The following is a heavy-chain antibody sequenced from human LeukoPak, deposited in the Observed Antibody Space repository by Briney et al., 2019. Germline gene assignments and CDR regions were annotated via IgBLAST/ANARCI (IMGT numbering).Heavy chain of an antibody. J-gene: IGHJ4*02. CDR3: ASNGYSSSWYFDY. CDR1: GFTVSSNY. Sequence: GGSLRLSXAASGFTVSSNYMSWVRQAPGKGLEWVSVIYSDGSTYYADSVKGRFTISRDNSKNTLYLQMNSLRAEDTAVYYCASNGYSSSWYFDYWGQGTLVTVSS. V-gene: IGHV3-53*01. D-gene: IGHD6-13*01. CDR2: IYSDGST.